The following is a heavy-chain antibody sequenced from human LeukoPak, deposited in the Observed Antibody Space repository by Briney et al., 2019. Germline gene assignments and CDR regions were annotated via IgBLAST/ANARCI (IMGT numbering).Heavy chain of an antibody. CDR2: MNSDGSAT. Sequence: GGSLRLSCAASGFTFSRYWMHWVRQAPGKGLAWVTRMNSDGSATYYADSVQGRFTISRDNAKNTLYLQMNSLRAEDTAMYFCAKGPNYFDSWGQGTLVTVSS. J-gene: IGHJ4*02. V-gene: IGHV3-74*01. CDR3: AKGPNYFDS. CDR1: GFTFSRYW.